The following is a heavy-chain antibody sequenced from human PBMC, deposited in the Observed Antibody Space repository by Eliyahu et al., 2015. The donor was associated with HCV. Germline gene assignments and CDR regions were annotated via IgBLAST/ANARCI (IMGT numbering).Heavy chain of an antibody. CDR2: IYPGDSDT. Sequence: ISCRGSGYNFNSYWIGWVRQMPGKGLEWMGIIYPGDSDTRYSPSFQGQVTISADKSISIAYLQWSSLKASDTAIYYCGRHEIMGATSSTFDVWGQGTLVTVSS. J-gene: IGHJ3*01. V-gene: IGHV5-51*01. D-gene: IGHD1-26*01. CDR3: GRHEIMGATSSTFDV. CDR1: GYNFNSYW.